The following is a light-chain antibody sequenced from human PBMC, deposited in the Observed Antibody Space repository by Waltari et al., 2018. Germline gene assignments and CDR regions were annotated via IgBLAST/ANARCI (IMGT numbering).Light chain of an antibody. J-gene: IGKJ2*01. CDR2: WAS. CDR1: QNVLYNSNNKNY. V-gene: IGKV4-1*01. CDR3: HQYHSTPYT. Sequence: DIVMTHSPDSLAVSLGVRATINCKSRQNVLYNSNNKNYLAGYQQKPGRPRKLLVYWASTRQSGVPYRFSGSGSATDFTLTISSLQAEDEAVYYCHQYHSTPYTFGQGTKLEIK.